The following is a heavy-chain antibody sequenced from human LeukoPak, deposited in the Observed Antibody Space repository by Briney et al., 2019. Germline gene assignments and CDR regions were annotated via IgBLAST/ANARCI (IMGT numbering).Heavy chain of an antibody. V-gene: IGHV3-23*01. J-gene: IGHJ4*02. CDR2: ISASDANS. Sequence: GRSLRLSCEASGFTSSDSAMSWVRQASGRGREWVSLISASDANSYYADSVKGRFTVSRDSSKNRLHLQMNSLRAEDTAVYYCARDIELSCWGEGTLVTVSS. CDR3: ARDIELSC. D-gene: IGHD1-26*01. CDR1: GFTSSDSA.